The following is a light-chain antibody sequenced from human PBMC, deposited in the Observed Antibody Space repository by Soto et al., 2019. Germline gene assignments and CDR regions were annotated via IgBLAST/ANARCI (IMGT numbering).Light chain of an antibody. CDR1: SSSIGAGYE. Sequence: QSVLTQPPSVSLAPGQRVTMSCSGTSSSIGAGYEVHWYHQLPGTAPKLVVSGNGNRPSGVPDRLSASKSGTSASLAITGLQAEDEGHYYCQSYDKRLTAYVFGTGTKVTVL. J-gene: IGLJ1*01. V-gene: IGLV1-40*01. CDR2: GNG. CDR3: QSYDKRLTAYV.